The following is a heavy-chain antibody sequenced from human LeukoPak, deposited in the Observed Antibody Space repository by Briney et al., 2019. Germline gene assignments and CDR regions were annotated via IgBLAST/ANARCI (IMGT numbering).Heavy chain of an antibody. CDR3: ARDLITMVRGVIHSPPYYYGMDV. CDR2: INPSGGST. V-gene: IGHV1-46*01. J-gene: IGHJ6*02. Sequence: ASVKVSCKASGYTFTNYYIHWVRQAPGQGLEWMGIINPSGGSTSYAQKFQGRVTMTRDTSTSTVYMDLSSLRSEDTAVYYCARDLITMVRGVIHSPPYYYGMDVWGQGTTVTVSS. D-gene: IGHD3-10*01. CDR1: GYTFTNYY.